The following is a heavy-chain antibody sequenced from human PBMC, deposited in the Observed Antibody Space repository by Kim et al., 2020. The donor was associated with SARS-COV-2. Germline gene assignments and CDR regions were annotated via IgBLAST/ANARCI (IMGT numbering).Heavy chain of an antibody. D-gene: IGHD6-13*01. CDR3: VVGQQLGN. CDR2: IRPTGDST. CDR1: GLTFSAYS. Sequence: LSLTCAASGLTFSAYSMTWVRQAPGKGLEWVALIRPTGDSTFYGDSVKGRFTISRDNSRSTLHLQMNSLRAEDTAVYYCVVGQQLGNWGQGTRVTVSS. J-gene: IGHJ4*02. V-gene: IGHV3-23*01.